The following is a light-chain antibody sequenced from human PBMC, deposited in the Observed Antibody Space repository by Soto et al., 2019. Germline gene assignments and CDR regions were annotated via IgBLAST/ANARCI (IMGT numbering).Light chain of an antibody. CDR1: QSIGSS. J-gene: IGKJ5*01. CDR3: QQRTNWPDT. V-gene: IGKV3-11*01. Sequence: IVLRQSPDTLSLSPGERATLSCRASQSIGSSLAWYQQKPGQAPRLLMYGSYHRATGIPARFSGSGSGTDFTLTISSLEPEDFAVYYCQQRTNWPDTFGQGTRLEIK. CDR2: GSY.